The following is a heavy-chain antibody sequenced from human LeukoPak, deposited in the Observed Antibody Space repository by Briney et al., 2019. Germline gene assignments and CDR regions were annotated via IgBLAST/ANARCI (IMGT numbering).Heavy chain of an antibody. J-gene: IGHJ4*02. Sequence: SETLSLTCTVSGGSISSGGYYWSWIRQHPGKGLEWIGYIYYSGSTYYNPSLKSRVTISVDTSKNQFSLKLSSVTDADTAVYYCASLGLAGQGAADYWGQGTLVTVSS. V-gene: IGHV4-31*03. CDR3: ASLGLAGQGAADY. D-gene: IGHD1-14*01. CDR2: IYYSGST. CDR1: GGSISSGGYY.